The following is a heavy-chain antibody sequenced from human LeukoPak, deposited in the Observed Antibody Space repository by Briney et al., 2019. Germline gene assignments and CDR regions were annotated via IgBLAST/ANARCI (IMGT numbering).Heavy chain of an antibody. CDR1: GGTFSSYA. CDR3: ARPKAARRDYYYYYMDV. J-gene: IGHJ6*03. Sequence: ASVKVSCKASGGTFSSYAISWVRQAPGQGLEWMGGIIPIFGTANYAQKFQGRVTITTDESTSTAYMELSSLRSEDTAVYYCARPKAARRDYYYYYMDVWGKGTTVTVSS. D-gene: IGHD6-6*01. V-gene: IGHV1-69*05. CDR2: IIPIFGTA.